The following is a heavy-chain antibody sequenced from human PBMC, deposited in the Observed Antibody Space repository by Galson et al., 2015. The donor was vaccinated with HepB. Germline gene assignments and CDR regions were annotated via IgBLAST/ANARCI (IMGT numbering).Heavy chain of an antibody. V-gene: IGHV3-23*01. CDR3: AKSYYDVLTGYSCYFDY. Sequence: SLRLSCAASGFTFSSCAMSWVRQAPGKGLEWVSVVTGSADNTYYADSVKGRFTISRDNSKNTLYLQMDSLRAEDTAVYYCAKSYYDVLTGYSCYFDYWGQGTLVTVSS. D-gene: IGHD3-9*01. J-gene: IGHJ4*02. CDR1: GFTFSSCA. CDR2: VTGSADNT.